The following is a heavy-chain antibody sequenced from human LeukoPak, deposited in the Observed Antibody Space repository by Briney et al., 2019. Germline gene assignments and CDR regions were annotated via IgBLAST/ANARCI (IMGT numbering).Heavy chain of an antibody. CDR2: IKQDGSEK. V-gene: IGHV3-7*04. CDR1: GFSFSDHY. J-gene: IGHJ4*02. D-gene: IGHD5-24*01. CDR3: ARVGRWLRLGEYYFDY. Sequence: GGSLRLSCAASGFSFSDHYMDWVRQAPGKGLEWVANIKQDGSEKYYVDSVKGRFTISRDNAKNSLYLQMNSLRAEDTAVYYWARVGRWLRLGEYYFDYWGQGTLVTVSS.